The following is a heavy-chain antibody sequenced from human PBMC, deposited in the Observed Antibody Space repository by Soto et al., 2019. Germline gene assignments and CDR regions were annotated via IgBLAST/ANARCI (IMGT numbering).Heavy chain of an antibody. Sequence: QVQLVQSGAEVKKPGASGKVSCKASGYTFTSYGISWVRQATGQGREWVGWISAYNGNTNYAQKLQSRVTMTTDTSTSTAYMELRSLRSDDTAVYYCARNSEIVVARDNWFDPWGQGTLVTVSS. CDR1: GYTFTSYG. CDR3: ARNSEIVVARDNWFDP. V-gene: IGHV1-18*04. CDR2: ISAYNGNT. D-gene: IGHD3-22*01. J-gene: IGHJ5*02.